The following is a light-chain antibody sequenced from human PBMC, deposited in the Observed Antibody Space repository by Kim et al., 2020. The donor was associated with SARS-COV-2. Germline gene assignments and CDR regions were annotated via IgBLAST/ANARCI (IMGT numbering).Light chain of an antibody. CDR1: QSISDY. CDR2: YAS. V-gene: IGKV6-21*02. J-gene: IGKJ2*01. CDR3: HQSRTLPYT. Sequence: EIVLTQSPDFQSVTPKEKVTITCRASQSISDYLHWYQQKPNQSPMLLVKYASQSISGVPSRFSGSGSGTDFTLTIDSPEAEDAATYYCHQSRTLPYTFGQGTKLEI.